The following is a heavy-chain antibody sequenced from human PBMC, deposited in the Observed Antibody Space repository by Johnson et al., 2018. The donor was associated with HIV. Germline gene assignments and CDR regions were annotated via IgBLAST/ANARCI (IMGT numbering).Heavy chain of an antibody. V-gene: IGHV3-9*01. CDR3: ARDRALEDAFDL. CDR2: ISWNSGSI. CDR1: GFTFDDYA. J-gene: IGHJ3*01. D-gene: IGHD1-26*01. Sequence: VQLVESGGGLVQPGRSLRLSCAASGFTFDDYAMHWVRQAPGKGLEWVSGISWNSGSIGYADSVKGRFTISRDNAKNSLYLQMNSLRAEDTAIYYCARDRALEDAFDLWGQGTMVTVSS.